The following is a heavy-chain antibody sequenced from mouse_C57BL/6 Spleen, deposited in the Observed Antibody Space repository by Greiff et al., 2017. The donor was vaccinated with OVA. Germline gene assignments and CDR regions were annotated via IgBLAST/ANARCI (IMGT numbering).Heavy chain of an antibody. D-gene: IGHD2-5*01. V-gene: IGHV1-77*01. CDR1: GYTFTDYY. Sequence: QVQLKQPGAELVKPGASVKISCKASGYTFTDYYINWVKQRPGQGLEWIGKIGPGSGSTYYNEKFKGKATLTADKSSSTAYMQRSSLTSEDSAVYVCARAYYSNTEDFDYWGQGTTLTVSS. J-gene: IGHJ2*01. CDR3: ARAYYSNTEDFDY. CDR2: IGPGSGST.